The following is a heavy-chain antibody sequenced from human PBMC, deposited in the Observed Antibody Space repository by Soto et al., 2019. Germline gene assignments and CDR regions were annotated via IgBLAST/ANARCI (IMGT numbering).Heavy chain of an antibody. CDR3: ARGRYGDY. CDR2: ISAHNGNT. Sequence: QVHLVQSGAEVKKPGASVKVSCKASGYTFTSYGITWVRQAPGQGLEWMGWISAHNGNTDYEQKLQGRVIVTRDTSTGTAYRELRRLISDDTAVYYCARGRYGDYWGQGALVTVSS. CDR1: GYTFTSYG. J-gene: IGHJ4*02. V-gene: IGHV1-18*01. D-gene: IGHD1-1*01.